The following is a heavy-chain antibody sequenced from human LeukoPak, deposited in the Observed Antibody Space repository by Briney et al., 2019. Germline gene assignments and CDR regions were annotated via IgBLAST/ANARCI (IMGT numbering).Heavy chain of an antibody. J-gene: IGHJ5*02. CDR1: GFTFSSYS. V-gene: IGHV3-21*01. D-gene: IGHD2-2*02. Sequence: GGSLRLSCAASGFTFSSYSMNWVRQAPGKGLEWVSSISSSSSYIYYADSVKGRFTISRDNAKNSLYLQMNSLRAEDTAVYYCAREGVVPAAISASFDPWGQGTLVTVSS. CDR3: AREGVVPAAISASFDP. CDR2: ISSSSSYI.